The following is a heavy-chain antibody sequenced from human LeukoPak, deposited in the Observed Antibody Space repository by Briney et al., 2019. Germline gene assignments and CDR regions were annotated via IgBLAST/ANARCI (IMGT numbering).Heavy chain of an antibody. Sequence: GGSLRLSCAASGFTFSSYSMTWVRQAPGKGLEWVSSISSSSNYIYYADSVKGRFTISRDNAKNSLYLQMNSLRAEDTAVYYCARDQPGTTPIDYWGQGTLVTVSS. D-gene: IGHD1-1*01. CDR1: GFTFSSYS. CDR3: ARDQPGTTPIDY. V-gene: IGHV3-21*01. J-gene: IGHJ4*02. CDR2: ISSSSNYI.